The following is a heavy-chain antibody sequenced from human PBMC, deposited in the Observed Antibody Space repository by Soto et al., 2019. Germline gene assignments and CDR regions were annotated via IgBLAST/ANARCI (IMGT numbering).Heavy chain of an antibody. CDR2: ISGSGGST. CDR3: AKDGLTYYDFWSGPSSHPYGMDV. Sequence: WWSLRLSCSASVFTFSSYAMSWFRQAPGKGLEWVSAISGSGGSTYYADSVKGRFTISRDNSKNTLYLQMNSLRAEDTAVYYCAKDGLTYYDFWSGPSSHPYGMDVWGQGTTVTVSS. CDR1: VFTFSSYA. J-gene: IGHJ6*02. V-gene: IGHV3-23*01. D-gene: IGHD3-3*01.